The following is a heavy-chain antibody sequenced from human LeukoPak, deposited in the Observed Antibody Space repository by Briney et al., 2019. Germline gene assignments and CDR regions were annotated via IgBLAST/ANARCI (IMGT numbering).Heavy chain of an antibody. Sequence: SETLSLTCAVYGGSFSGYYWNWIRQPPGKGLEWIGEINHSGSTNYNPSLKSRVTISVDTSKNQFSLKLSSVTVADTAVYYCARGRYYDYVWGSYRQRYFDYWGQGTLVTVSS. D-gene: IGHD3-16*02. J-gene: IGHJ4*02. CDR2: INHSGST. V-gene: IGHV4-34*01. CDR3: ARGRYYDYVWGSYRQRYFDY. CDR1: GGSFSGYY.